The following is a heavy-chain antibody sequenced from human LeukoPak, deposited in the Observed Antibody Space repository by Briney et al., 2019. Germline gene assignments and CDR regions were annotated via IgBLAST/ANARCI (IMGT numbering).Heavy chain of an antibody. V-gene: IGHV1-2*02. CDR3: ARGAYCGGDCWVYFDY. CDR2: INPNSGGT. J-gene: IGHJ4*02. D-gene: IGHD2-21*02. Sequence: ASVKVSCKASGYTFTSYYMHWVRQAPGQGLEWMGWINPNSGGTNYAQKSQGRVTMTRDTSISTAYMELSRLRSDDTAVYYCARGAYCGGDCWVYFDYWGQGTLVTVSS. CDR1: GYTFTSYY.